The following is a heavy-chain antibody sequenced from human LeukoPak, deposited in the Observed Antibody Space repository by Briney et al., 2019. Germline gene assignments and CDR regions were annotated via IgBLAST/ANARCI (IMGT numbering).Heavy chain of an antibody. D-gene: IGHD3-10*01. CDR1: GSSFSSYG. Sequence: GGSLRLSCAASGSSFSSYGMHWVRQAPGKGLEWVAFIRYDGNNKYYADSVKGRFTISRDNSKNTLYVQMNSLKNEDTAVYYCAKVRPTVRGVIIYFDYWGQGTLVTVSS. V-gene: IGHV3-30*02. CDR2: IRYDGNNK. J-gene: IGHJ4*02. CDR3: AKVRPTVRGVIIYFDY.